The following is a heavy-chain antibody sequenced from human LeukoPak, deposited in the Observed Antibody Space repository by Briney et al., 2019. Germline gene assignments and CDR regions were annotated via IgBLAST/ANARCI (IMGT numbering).Heavy chain of an antibody. D-gene: IGHD3-22*01. Sequence: GGSLRLSCAASGFTFSTYSMNWVRQAPGKGLEWVSSISSSSSYIRYADSVKGRFTISRDNAKNSLYLQMNSLRAEDTAVYYCASPSPYYYDSSGPGGAFDIWGQGTMVIVSS. J-gene: IGHJ3*02. CDR2: ISSSSSYI. CDR1: GFTFSTYS. CDR3: ASPSPYYYDSSGPGGAFDI. V-gene: IGHV3-21*01.